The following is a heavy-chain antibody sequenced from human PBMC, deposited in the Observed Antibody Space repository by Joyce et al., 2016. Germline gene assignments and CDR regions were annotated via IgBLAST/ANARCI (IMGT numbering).Heavy chain of an antibody. CDR3: ARQFGMGTIAFDY. V-gene: IGHV3-7*05. CDR2: INQDGTSK. Sequence: EVQLVESGGGLVLPGGSLRLSCAASGFTFSNSWVTWVRQAPGQGLEWVANINQDGTSKFYVESVKGRFTISRDNAKNSLYLHMNSLRVEDSAVYYCARQFGMGTIAFDYWGQGTLVTVSS. CDR1: GFTFSNSW. D-gene: IGHD5-24*01. J-gene: IGHJ4*02.